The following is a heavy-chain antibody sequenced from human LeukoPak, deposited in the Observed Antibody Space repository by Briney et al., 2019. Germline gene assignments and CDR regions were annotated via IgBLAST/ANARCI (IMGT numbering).Heavy chain of an antibody. J-gene: IGHJ4*02. D-gene: IGHD2-2*01. CDR2: ISTHDVNT. CDR3: ATDLGYCSSTTCDTFDY. Sequence: ASVKVSCKASGYTFTSSGISWVRQAPGQGLEWMGWISTHDVNTKYTQKLQGRVTLTTDTSTSTAYMELRSLRSDDTAVYYCATDLGYCSSTTCDTFDYWGQGTLITVSS. V-gene: IGHV1-18*01. CDR1: GYTFTSSG.